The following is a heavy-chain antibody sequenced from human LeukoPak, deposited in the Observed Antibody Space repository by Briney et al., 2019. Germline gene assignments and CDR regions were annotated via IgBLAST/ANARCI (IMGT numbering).Heavy chain of an antibody. CDR2: ISGSGGST. CDR1: GFTFSSYA. J-gene: IGHJ4*02. V-gene: IGHV3-23*01. CDR3: AKTQSSDIVVVPAAMPFDY. D-gene: IGHD2-2*01. Sequence: GGSLRLSCAASGFTFSSYAMSWVRQAPGKGLEWVSAISGSGGSTYYADSVRGRFTVSRDNSKNTLYLQMTSLRAEDTAVYYCAKTQSSDIVVVPAAMPFDYWGQGTLVTVSS.